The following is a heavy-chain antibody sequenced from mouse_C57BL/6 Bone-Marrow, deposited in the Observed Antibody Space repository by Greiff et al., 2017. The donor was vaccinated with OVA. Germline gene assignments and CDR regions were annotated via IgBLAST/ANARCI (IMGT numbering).Heavy chain of an antibody. D-gene: IGHD1-1*01. CDR1: GYAFTNYL. Sequence: QVQLQHSGAELVRPGTSVKVSCKASGYAFTNYLIEWVKQRPGQGLEWIGVINPGSGGTNYNEKFKGKATLTADKSSSTAYMQLSSLTSEDSAVYFCAGLRNYAMDYWGQGTSVTVSS. CDR2: INPGSGGT. CDR3: AGLRNYAMDY. V-gene: IGHV1-54*01. J-gene: IGHJ4*01.